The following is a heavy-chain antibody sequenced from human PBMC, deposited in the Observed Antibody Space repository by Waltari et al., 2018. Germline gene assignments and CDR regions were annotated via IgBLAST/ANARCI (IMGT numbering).Heavy chain of an antibody. D-gene: IGHD3-22*01. J-gene: IGHJ4*02. CDR2: INHRGST. Sequence: QVQLQQWGAGLLKPSETLSLTCAVYGGSFRGYYWSWIRQPPGKGLEWIGEINHRGSTNYNPSLKSRVTISVDTSKNQFSLKLSSVTAADTAVYYCARRITMRGPLGYWGQGTLVTVSS. CDR3: ARRITMRGPLGY. V-gene: IGHV4-34*01. CDR1: GGSFRGYY.